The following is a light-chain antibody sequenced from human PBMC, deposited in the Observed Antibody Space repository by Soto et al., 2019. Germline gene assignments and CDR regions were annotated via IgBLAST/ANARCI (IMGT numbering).Light chain of an antibody. V-gene: IGKV3-15*01. CDR3: QQYNSWPYT. CDR2: GAS. CDR1: QSVSSN. Sequence: EKVMTQSPATLSVPPGERATLSCRASQSVSSNLAWYQQKPGQAPRLLIYGASTRATGLPARFSGSGSGTEFTLTIGSLQSEDFAVYYCQQYNSWPYTFGQGTKLEIK. J-gene: IGKJ2*01.